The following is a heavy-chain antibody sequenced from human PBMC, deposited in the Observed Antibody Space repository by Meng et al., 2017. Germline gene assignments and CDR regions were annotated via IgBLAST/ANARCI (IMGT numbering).Heavy chain of an antibody. CDR3: ARGGYYGSGQIFDY. CDR2: IIPIFGTA. V-gene: IGHV1-69*06. Sequence: SVKVSCKASGGTFSSYAISWVRQAPGQGLEWMGGIIPIFGTANYAQKFQGRVTITADKSTSTAYMELSSLRSEDTAVYYRARGGYYGSGQIFDYWGQGTLVTVSS. D-gene: IGHD3-10*01. CDR1: GGTFSSYA. J-gene: IGHJ4*02.